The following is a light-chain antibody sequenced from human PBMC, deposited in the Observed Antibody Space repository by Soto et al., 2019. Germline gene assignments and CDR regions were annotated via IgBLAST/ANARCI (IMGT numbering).Light chain of an antibody. CDR2: GAS. Sequence: EIVLTQSPGTVSLSPGERATLSCRASQSVSRSYLAWYQLKPGQAPRLLIYGASSRATGIPDRFSGSGSGTDFTLTISSLQAADFAVYHCQHYNNWPITFGQGTRLEIK. CDR3: QHYNNWPIT. CDR1: QSVSRSY. V-gene: IGKV3-20*01. J-gene: IGKJ5*01.